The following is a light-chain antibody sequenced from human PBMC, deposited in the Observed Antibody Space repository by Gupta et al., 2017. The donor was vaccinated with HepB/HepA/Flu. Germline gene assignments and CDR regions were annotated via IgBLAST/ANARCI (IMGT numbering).Light chain of an antibody. Sequence: EIVLTQSPATLSLSPGERATLSCRASQSVSSYLAWYQQKPGQAPRLLIYDASNRATGIPARFSGSGSGTDFTLTSSSREPEDFAVYYWQQRSNLITFGQGTRLEIK. CDR1: QSVSSY. V-gene: IGKV3-11*01. CDR2: DAS. J-gene: IGKJ5*01. CDR3: QQRSNLIT.